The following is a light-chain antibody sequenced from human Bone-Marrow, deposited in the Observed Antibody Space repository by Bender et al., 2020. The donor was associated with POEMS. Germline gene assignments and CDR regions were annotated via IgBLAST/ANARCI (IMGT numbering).Light chain of an antibody. CDR1: SSDVGGYNY. Sequence: QSALTQPRSVSGSPGQSVIISCTGTSSDVGGYNYVSWYQQHPGKAPKLMIYDVSERPSGVPDRFSGSKSGNTASLTISGLQADDEADYYCKSYTSSSTWVFGGGTRLTVL. J-gene: IGLJ3*02. CDR2: DVS. V-gene: IGLV2-11*01. CDR3: KSYTSSSTWV.